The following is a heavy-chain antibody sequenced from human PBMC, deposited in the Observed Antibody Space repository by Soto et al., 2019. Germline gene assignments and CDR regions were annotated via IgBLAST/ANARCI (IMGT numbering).Heavy chain of an antibody. V-gene: IGHV3-7*05. CDR2: IKQDGSEK. CDR1: GFTFSSYW. CDR3: ARAFAMVRGVIIGYHFDY. D-gene: IGHD3-10*01. Sequence: PGGSLRLSCAASGFTFSSYWMSWVRQAPGKGLEWVANIKQDGSEKYYVDSVKGRFTISRDNAKNSLYLQMNSLRAEDTAVYYCARAFAMVRGVIIGYHFDYWGQETLVTVSS. J-gene: IGHJ4*02.